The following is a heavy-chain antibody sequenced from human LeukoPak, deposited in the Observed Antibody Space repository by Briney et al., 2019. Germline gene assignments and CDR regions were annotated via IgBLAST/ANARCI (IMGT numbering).Heavy chain of an antibody. CDR3: AIMHGYYDGTGYWVQ. D-gene: IGHD3-22*01. CDR2: ITTNGGRT. V-gene: IGHV3-23*01. CDR1: GFTFASYG. Sequence: GGSLRLSCAASGFTFASYGMSWVRQAPGKGLEWVSFITTNGGRTSYADSVEGRFTISRDNPRNTLYMQMNSLRDEDTAVYYCAIMHGYYDGTGYWVQWGQGTWSPSPQ. J-gene: IGHJ1*01.